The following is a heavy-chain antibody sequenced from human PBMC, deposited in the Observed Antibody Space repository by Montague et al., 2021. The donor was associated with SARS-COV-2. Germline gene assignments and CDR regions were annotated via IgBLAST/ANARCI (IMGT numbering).Heavy chain of an antibody. CDR1: GFTFSSYA. CDR2: ISYDGSNK. J-gene: IGHJ4*02. CDR3: ARAAGNYDILTGYYDY. V-gene: IGHV3-30*04. Sequence: SLRLSCAASGFTFSSYAMHWVRQAPGKGLKWVAVISYDGSNKYYADSVKGRFTISRDNSKNTLYLQMNSLRAEDTAVYYCARAAGNYDILTGYYDYWGQGTLVTVSS. D-gene: IGHD3-9*01.